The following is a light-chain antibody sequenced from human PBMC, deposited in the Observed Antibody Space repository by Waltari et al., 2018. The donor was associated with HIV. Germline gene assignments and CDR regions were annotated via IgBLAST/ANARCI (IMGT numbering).Light chain of an antibody. CDR1: QSVSSSY. CDR2: GAL. Sequence: EIVLTQSPGTLSLSPGERATLSCRASQSVSSSYLAWYQQKPGQAPRRLIYGALSRATGIPDRFSGSGSGTDFTLTISRLEPEDFAVYYCQQYGSSPPITFGQGTRLEIK. J-gene: IGKJ5*01. CDR3: QQYGSSPPIT. V-gene: IGKV3-20*01.